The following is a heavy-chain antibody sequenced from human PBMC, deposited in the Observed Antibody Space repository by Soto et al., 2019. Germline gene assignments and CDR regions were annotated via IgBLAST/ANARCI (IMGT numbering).Heavy chain of an antibody. CDR3: AREIVTAGGNNYFDP. Sequence: SGTLSLTCGVSGGTVASSHWWSWVRQSPGRGLGWIGNVYHTGDTNFNPSLQSRVTFSVDKSNNQFSLRLTSVTAADTAVYFCAREIVTAGGNNYFDPWGPGTLVTVSS. D-gene: IGHD2-21*02. CDR2: VYHTGDT. CDR1: GGTVASSHW. J-gene: IGHJ5*02. V-gene: IGHV4-4*02.